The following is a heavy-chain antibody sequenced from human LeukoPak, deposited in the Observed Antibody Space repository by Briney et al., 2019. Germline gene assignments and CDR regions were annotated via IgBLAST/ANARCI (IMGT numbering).Heavy chain of an antibody. Sequence: PSETLSLTCTVSGGSLSSYYWSWIRQPPGKGLEWIGYIYYSGSTNYNPSLKSRVTISVDTPKNQFSLKLSSVTAADTAVYYCARSVDTSAFDIWGQGTMVTVSS. CDR1: GGSLSSYY. CDR3: ARSVDTSAFDI. J-gene: IGHJ3*02. V-gene: IGHV4-59*01. D-gene: IGHD5-18*01. CDR2: IYYSGST.